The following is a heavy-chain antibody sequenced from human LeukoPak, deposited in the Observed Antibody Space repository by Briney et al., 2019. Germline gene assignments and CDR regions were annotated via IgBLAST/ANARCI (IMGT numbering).Heavy chain of an antibody. V-gene: IGHV4-34*01. D-gene: IGHD2-15*01. J-gene: IGHJ6*03. CDR1: GGSFSGYY. CDR3: ARDSLYYYYYYMDV. CDR2: INHSGST. Sequence: PSETLSLTCAVYGGSFSGYYWSWIRQPPGKGLEWIGEINHSGSTNYNPSLKSRVTISVDTSKNQFSLKLSSVTAADTAVYYCARDSLYYYYYYMDVWGKGTRVTVSS.